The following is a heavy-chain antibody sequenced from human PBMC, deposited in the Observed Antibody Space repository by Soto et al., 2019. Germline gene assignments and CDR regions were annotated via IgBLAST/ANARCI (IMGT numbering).Heavy chain of an antibody. CDR2: INSDGSST. CDR1: GFTFSTYS. J-gene: IGHJ4*02. CDR3: ARNRWPNVEMATTALNY. V-gene: IGHV3-74*01. Sequence: GSLRLSCAASGFTFSTYSMNWVRQAPGKGLVWVSRINSDGSSTSYADSVKGRFTISRDNAKNTLYLQMNSLRAEDTAVYYCARNRWPNVEMATTALNYWGQGTLVTVSS. D-gene: IGHD5-12*01.